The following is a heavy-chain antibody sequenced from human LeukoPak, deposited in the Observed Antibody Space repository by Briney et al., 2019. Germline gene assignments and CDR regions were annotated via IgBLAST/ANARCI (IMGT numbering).Heavy chain of an antibody. CDR2: ITDSDGST. D-gene: IGHD6-19*01. CDR1: GFTFSNYA. J-gene: IGHJ3*02. Sequence: GGSLRLSCAASGFTFSNYAMTWVRQAPGKGLEWVSAITDSDGSTYYADSVKGRFTISRDKSKNTLYLQMNSLRAEDTAVYYCAREGGSGWSDAFDIWGQGTMVTVSS. V-gene: IGHV3-23*01. CDR3: AREGGSGWSDAFDI.